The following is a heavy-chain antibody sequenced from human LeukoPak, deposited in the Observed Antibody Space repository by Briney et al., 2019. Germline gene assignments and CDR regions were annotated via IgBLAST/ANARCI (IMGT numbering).Heavy chain of an antibody. V-gene: IGHV4-34*01. CDR3: AMVLWQSARPGP. J-gene: IGHJ5*02. D-gene: IGHD2/OR15-2a*01. CDR1: GGSLINYY. Sequence: PSETLSLTCAVYGGSLINYYWSWIRQSPGKGLEWIGDIDHCGGTSYNPALRSRVTMSIDPSRNQFYLKINSVTASDTAVYYCAMVLWQSARPGPWDQGSLVTVSS. CDR2: IDHCGGT.